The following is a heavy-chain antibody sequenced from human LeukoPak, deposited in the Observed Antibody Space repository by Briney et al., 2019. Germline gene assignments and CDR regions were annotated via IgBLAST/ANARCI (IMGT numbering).Heavy chain of an antibody. J-gene: IGHJ4*02. D-gene: IGHD6-25*01. V-gene: IGHV3-53*01. CDR3: VRESEGIAAIGKRSGYFDY. CDR1: GFTISNTY. Sequence: GGSLRLSCAGSGFTISNTYMNWDRQAPGKRLEWVSVIYSGGAKYYADSVKGRFTISRDNSKNTLYLQMNSLRAEDTAVYYCVRESEGIAAIGKRSGYFDYWGQGTLVTVSS. CDR2: IYSGGAK.